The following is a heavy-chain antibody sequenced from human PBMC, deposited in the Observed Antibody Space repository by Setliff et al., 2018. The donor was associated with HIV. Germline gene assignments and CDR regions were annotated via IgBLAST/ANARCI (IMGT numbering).Heavy chain of an antibody. V-gene: IGHV4-59*08. Sequence: PSETLSLTCAVYGASFSGYYWSWIRQPPGKGLEWIGYIYHSGSTNYDPSLKSRVTMSVDTSKNQFSLKLTSVTASDTAVYYCARAAAGNTGPFDLWGQGSPVTVSS. CDR1: GASFSGYY. D-gene: IGHD4-17*01. CDR3: ARAAAGNTGPFDL. J-gene: IGHJ4*02. CDR2: IYHSGST.